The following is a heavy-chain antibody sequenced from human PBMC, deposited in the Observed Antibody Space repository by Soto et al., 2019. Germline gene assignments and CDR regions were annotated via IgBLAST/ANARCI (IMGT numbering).Heavy chain of an antibody. V-gene: IGHV3-23*01. Sequence: PGGSLRLSCAASGFTFSSYAMSWVRQAPGKGLEWVSAISGSGGSTYYADSVRGRFTISRDNSKNTLYLQMNSLRAGDTAVYYCAKGRQWLPRWDHFDYWGQGTLVTVSS. CDR1: GFTFSSYA. J-gene: IGHJ4*02. CDR2: ISGSGGST. CDR3: AKGRQWLPRWDHFDY. D-gene: IGHD6-19*01.